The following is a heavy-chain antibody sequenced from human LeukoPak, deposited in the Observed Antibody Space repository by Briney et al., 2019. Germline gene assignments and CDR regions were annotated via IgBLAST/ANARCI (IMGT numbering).Heavy chain of an antibody. V-gene: IGHV4-39*07. CDR2: IYYSGIT. J-gene: IGHJ3*02. CDR3: ARSSGSYKGDAFDI. D-gene: IGHD1-26*01. Sequence: SETLSLTCTVSGGSISSRTYYWGWIRQPPGKGLEWFGSIYYSGITYSNPSLKSRVTISVDTSENQSSLKLSSVTAADTAVYYCARSSGSYKGDAFDIWGQGTMVTVSS. CDR1: GGSISSRTYY.